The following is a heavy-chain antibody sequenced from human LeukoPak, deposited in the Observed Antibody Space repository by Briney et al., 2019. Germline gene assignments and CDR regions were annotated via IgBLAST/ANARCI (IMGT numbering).Heavy chain of an antibody. Sequence: GGSLRLSCAASGFTFSSYAMSWVRQAPGKGLEWVGRIKSKTDGGTTDYAAPVKGRFTISRDDSKNTLYLQMNSLKTEDTAVYYCTTDRAVTFGGVIVIFDYWGQGTLVTVSS. CDR2: IKSKTDGGTT. CDR3: TTDRAVTFGGVIVIFDY. V-gene: IGHV3-15*01. CDR1: GFTFSSYA. D-gene: IGHD3-16*02. J-gene: IGHJ4*02.